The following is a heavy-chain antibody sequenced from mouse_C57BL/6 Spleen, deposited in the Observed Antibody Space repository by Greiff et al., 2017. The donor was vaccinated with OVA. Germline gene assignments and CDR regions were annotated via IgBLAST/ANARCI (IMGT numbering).Heavy chain of an antibody. CDR2: ISPGSGST. V-gene: IGHV1-55*01. Sequence: QVQLQQPGAELVKPGASVKMSCKASGYTFTSYWITWVKQRPGQGLEWIGDISPGSGSTNYNEKFKSKATLTVDTSSSTAYMQLSSLTSEDSAVYYCARGGKGDFYYFDYWGQGTTLTVSS. CDR1: GYTFTSYW. J-gene: IGHJ2*01. CDR3: ARGGKGDFYYFDY. D-gene: IGHD1-3*01.